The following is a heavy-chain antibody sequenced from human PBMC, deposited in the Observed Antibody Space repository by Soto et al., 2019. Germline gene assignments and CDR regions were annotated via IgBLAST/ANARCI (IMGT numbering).Heavy chain of an antibody. V-gene: IGHV1-2*02. Sequence: ASVKVSCKASGYTFTGYYMHWVRQAPGQGLEWMGWINPNSGGTNYAQKFQGRVTMTRDTSISTAYMELSRLRSDDTAVYYCARGEPRKYYYDSSGSNGYYGMDVWGQGTTVTVSS. D-gene: IGHD3-22*01. CDR1: GYTFTGYY. J-gene: IGHJ6*02. CDR2: INPNSGGT. CDR3: ARGEPRKYYYDSSGSNGYYGMDV.